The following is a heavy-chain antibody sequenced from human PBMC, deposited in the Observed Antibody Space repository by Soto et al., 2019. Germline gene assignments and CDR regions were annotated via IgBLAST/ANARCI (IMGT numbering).Heavy chain of an antibody. CDR3: ARGPPYSPYYYYYGMDV. J-gene: IGHJ6*02. CDR1: GGSISSGNYY. Sequence: SETLSLTCTVSGGSISSGNYYWSWIRQPPGKGLEWIGYIYYSGSTNYNPSLKSRVTISIDTSKNQFSLKLSSVTAADTAVYYCARGPPYSPYYYYYGMDVWGQGTTVTVSS. CDR2: IYYSGST. D-gene: IGHD4-4*01. V-gene: IGHV4-61*01.